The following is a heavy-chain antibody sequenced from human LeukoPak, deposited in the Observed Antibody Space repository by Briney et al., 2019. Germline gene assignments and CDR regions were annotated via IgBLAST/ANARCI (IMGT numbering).Heavy chain of an antibody. CDR1: GGSISSYY. CDR3: ARSPSYYYYMDV. Sequence: SETLSLTCTVSGGSISSYYWSWIRQPPGKGLEWIGYIYYSGSTNYNPSLESRVTISVDTSKNQFSLKLSSVTAADTAVYYCARSPSYYYYMDVWGKGTTVTISS. J-gene: IGHJ6*03. V-gene: IGHV4-59*01. CDR2: IYYSGST.